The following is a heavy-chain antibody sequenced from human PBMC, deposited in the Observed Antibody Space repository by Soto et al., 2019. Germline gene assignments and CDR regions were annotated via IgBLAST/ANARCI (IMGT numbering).Heavy chain of an antibody. D-gene: IGHD6-13*01. CDR1: GGSIGSGDYY. J-gene: IGHJ5*01. Sequence: PSGTLSLTCTVSGGSIGSGDYYWSWILQPPRKGLEWIGYIYYSGSTYYNPSLKSRVTISVDTSKNQFSLKLSSVTDADTAVYNCASYLNASGTRGKNWFDSWGQGTLVTVSS. CDR3: ASYLNASGTRGKNWFDS. V-gene: IGHV4-30-4*01. CDR2: IYYSGST.